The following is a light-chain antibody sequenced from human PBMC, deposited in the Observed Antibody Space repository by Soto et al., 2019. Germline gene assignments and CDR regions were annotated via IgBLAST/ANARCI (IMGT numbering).Light chain of an antibody. CDR1: QGVSSN. CDR3: QQYNNWPPGIFT. J-gene: IGKJ3*01. CDR2: GAS. V-gene: IGKV3-15*01. Sequence: EIVMTQSPATLSVSPGERATLSCRASQGVSSNLPWYQQKPGQAPRLLIYGASTRATGIPARFSGSGSGTEFTLTISSLQSEDFSVYYCQQYNNWPPGIFTFGPGTKVDIK.